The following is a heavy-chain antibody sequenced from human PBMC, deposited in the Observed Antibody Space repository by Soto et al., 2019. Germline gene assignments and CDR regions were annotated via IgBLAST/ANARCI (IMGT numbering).Heavy chain of an antibody. CDR3: ARGQGAAIGDYYYHGMDV. Sequence: HPMGSLRLSCAASGFIFSGSAIHWVRQASGKGLEWVGRIRSRANNFATSSAASVKGRFTFSRDDSKNTAYLQMNTLKPEDTAVYYCARGQGAAIGDYYYHGMDVWGQGTTVTVSS. V-gene: IGHV3-73*01. CDR2: IRSRANNFAT. J-gene: IGHJ6*02. D-gene: IGHD2-2*02. CDR1: GFIFSGSA.